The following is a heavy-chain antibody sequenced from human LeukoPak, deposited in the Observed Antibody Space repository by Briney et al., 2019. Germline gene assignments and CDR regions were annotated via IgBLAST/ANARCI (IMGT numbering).Heavy chain of an antibody. J-gene: IGHJ6*04. Sequence: GGSLRLSCAASGFTFDDYTMHWVRQAPGKGLEWVSLITWDGGSTYYADSVKGRFTISRDNSKNSLYLQIHSLRVEDTAVYYCAREWGVWGKGTTVTVSS. CDR2: ITWDGGST. CDR3: AREWGV. CDR1: GFTFDDYT. D-gene: IGHD1-26*01. V-gene: IGHV3-43*01.